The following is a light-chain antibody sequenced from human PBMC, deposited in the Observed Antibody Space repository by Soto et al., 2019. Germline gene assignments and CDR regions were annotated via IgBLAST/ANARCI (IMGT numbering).Light chain of an antibody. CDR1: SSNIGAGYG. J-gene: IGLJ3*02. Sequence: QSVLTQQPSLSGAPGQRVTISCIGNSSNIGAGYGVHWYQQIPGRAPKLLIYRNTDRPSGVPDRFSGSKSGTSASLAITGLHPEDEADYYCLSYDSTLSGVVVGGGTKLTVL. CDR2: RNT. CDR3: LSYDSTLSGVV. V-gene: IGLV1-40*01.